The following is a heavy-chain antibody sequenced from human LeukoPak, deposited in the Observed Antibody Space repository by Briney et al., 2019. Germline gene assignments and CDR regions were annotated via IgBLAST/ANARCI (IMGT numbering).Heavy chain of an antibody. CDR3: TRGHNWNDLTTDT. V-gene: IGHV3-49*03. CDR2: IRSKAYGGTT. J-gene: IGHJ5*02. Sequence: PGGSLRLSCTASGFTFGDYAMSWFRQAPGKGLEWVGFIRSKAYGGTTEYAASVKGRFTISRDDSKSIAYLQMNSLKTEDTAVYYCTRGHNWNDLTTDTWGQGTLVTVSS. D-gene: IGHD1-20*01. CDR1: GFTFGDYA.